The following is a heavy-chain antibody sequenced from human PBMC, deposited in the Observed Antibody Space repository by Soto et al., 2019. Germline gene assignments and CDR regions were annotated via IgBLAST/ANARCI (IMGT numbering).Heavy chain of an antibody. CDR2: MYHSGTT. D-gene: IGHD3-16*01. J-gene: IGHJ4*02. Sequence: SETLSLTYTVSNYSISSGYYWGWIRQSPGEGLEWIVSMYHSGTTYYNPSLKSRVTISIDTSKNQSSLKLTSVTSADTAVYFCARVAFGPIDYWGQGTLVTVSS. CDR1: NYSISSGYY. V-gene: IGHV4-38-2*02. CDR3: ARVAFGPIDY.